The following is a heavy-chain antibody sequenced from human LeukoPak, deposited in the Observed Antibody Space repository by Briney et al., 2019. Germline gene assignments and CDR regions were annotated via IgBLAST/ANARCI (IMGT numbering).Heavy chain of an antibody. CDR2: ITLDGVST. Sequence: PGGSLRLSCAASGFTISNHAMSWVRQAPGKRLECVSTITLDGVSTYYADSVEGRFSISRDNSKNTLYLQMNSLRAEDTAVYYCARDLQIKQRLPEAVDYWGQGTLVTVSS. D-gene: IGHD4-11*01. J-gene: IGHJ4*02. CDR3: ARDLQIKQRLPEAVDY. CDR1: GFTISNHA. V-gene: IGHV3-23*01.